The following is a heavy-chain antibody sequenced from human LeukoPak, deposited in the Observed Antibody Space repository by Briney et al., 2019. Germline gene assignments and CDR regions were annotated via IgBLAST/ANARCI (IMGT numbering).Heavy chain of an antibody. Sequence: GGSLRLSCAASGFTFSSYGMHWVRQAPGKGLEWVAFIRYDGSNKYYADSVKGRFTISRDTSKNTLYLQMNSLRAEDTAVYYCARDRCSSTSCYTHYFDYWGQGTLVTVSS. CDR1: GFTFSSYG. V-gene: IGHV3-30*02. CDR2: IRYDGSNK. J-gene: IGHJ4*02. CDR3: ARDRCSSTSCYTHYFDY. D-gene: IGHD2-2*02.